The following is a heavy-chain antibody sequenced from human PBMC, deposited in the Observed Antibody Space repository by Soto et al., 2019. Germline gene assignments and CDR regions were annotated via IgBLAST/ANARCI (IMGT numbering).Heavy chain of an antibody. J-gene: IGHJ4*02. CDR1: GFTFSSYA. D-gene: IGHD2-2*02. Sequence: PGGSLRLSCAASGFTFSSYAMHWVRQAPGKGLEWVAVISYDGSNKYYTDSVKGRFTISRDNSKNTLYLQMNSLRAEDTAAYYCARGGNRVPAAIAYWGQGTLVTVSS. CDR2: ISYDGSNK. V-gene: IGHV3-30-3*01. CDR3: ARGGNRVPAAIAY.